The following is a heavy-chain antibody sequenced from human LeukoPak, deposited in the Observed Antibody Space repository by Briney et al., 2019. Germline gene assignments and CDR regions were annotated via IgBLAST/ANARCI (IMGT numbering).Heavy chain of an antibody. D-gene: IGHD3-10*01. V-gene: IGHV1-8*03. CDR1: GYTFTIYD. CDR3: ARSTYYYGSGRSGNDDY. J-gene: IGHJ4*02. CDR2: MNPNSGNT. Sequence: ASVKVSFTSSGYTFTIYDINWVRQATGQGLEWMGLMNPNSGNTSYAHTFQGRVTITSNTSISKNYMELISLRSADRAVYYCARSTYYYGSGRSGNDDYWGQGTLVTVSS.